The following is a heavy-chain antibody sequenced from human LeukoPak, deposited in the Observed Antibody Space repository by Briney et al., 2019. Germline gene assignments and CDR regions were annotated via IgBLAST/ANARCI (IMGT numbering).Heavy chain of an antibody. V-gene: IGHV3-21*01. CDR1: GFTFSSYS. CDR3: ARDVRMVATSHYYYYGMDV. Sequence: GGSLRLSCAASGFTFSSYSMNWVRQAPGKGLEWVSSISSSSYIYYADSVKGRFTISRDNAKNSLYLQMNSLRAEDTAVYYCARDVRMVATSHYYYYGMDVWGLGTTVTVSS. CDR2: ISSSSYI. J-gene: IGHJ6*02. D-gene: IGHD5-12*01.